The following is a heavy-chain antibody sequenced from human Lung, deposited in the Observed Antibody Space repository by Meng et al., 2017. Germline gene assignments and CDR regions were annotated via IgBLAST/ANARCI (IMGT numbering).Heavy chain of an antibody. D-gene: IGHD2-2*02. CDR3: TIYILGHI. CDR2: IGGSHKNYAA. Sequence: SRRLSWAVSGVSLSVSDIQWVPRASGKGLGWVGRIGGSHKNYAAAYAAPVIGRFANSRVDSRNTAYLQRNSLKTEDSAVYYCTIYILGHIWGQGTMVTVSS. V-gene: IGHV3-73*01. J-gene: IGHJ3*02. CDR1: GVSLSVSD.